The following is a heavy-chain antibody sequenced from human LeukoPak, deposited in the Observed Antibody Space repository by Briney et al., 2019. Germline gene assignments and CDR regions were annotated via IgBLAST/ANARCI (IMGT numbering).Heavy chain of an antibody. V-gene: IGHV3-13*04. J-gene: IGHJ4*02. CDR1: GFTFSSYD. Sequence: GGSLRLSCAASGFTFSSYDMHWVRQATGKGLEWVSATGTAGDTYYPGSVKGRFTISRENAKNSLYLQMNSLRAGDTAVYYCARGGSSWYLGYWGQGTLVTVSS. CDR2: TGTAGDT. D-gene: IGHD6-13*01. CDR3: ARGGSSWYLGY.